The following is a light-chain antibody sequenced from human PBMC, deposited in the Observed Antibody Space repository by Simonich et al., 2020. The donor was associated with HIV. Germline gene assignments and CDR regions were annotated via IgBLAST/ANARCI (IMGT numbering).Light chain of an antibody. CDR2: EDK. CDR1: SGSIASNY. Sequence: NFMLTQPHSVSESPVKTVTISCTRSSGSIASNYVQWYQQRPGSSPTTVIYEDKQRPSGVPDRFSGSIDSSSNSASLTISGLKTEDEGDYYCQSYDSTNWVFGGGTKLTVL. V-gene: IGLV6-57*01. CDR3: QSYDSTNWV. J-gene: IGLJ3*02.